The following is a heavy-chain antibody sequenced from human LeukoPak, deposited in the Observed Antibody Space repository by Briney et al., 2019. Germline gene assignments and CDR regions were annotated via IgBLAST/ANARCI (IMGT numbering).Heavy chain of an antibody. Sequence: SGGSLRLSCAASGFTFSSYGMHWVRQAPGKGLEWVALIWYDGSNKYYADSVKGRFTISRDNSKNTLYLQMNSLRAEDTAVYYCAREDYGDYSWYFDLWGRGTLVTVSS. J-gene: IGHJ2*01. D-gene: IGHD4-17*01. CDR2: IWYDGSNK. CDR3: AREDYGDYSWYFDL. V-gene: IGHV3-33*01. CDR1: GFTFSSYG.